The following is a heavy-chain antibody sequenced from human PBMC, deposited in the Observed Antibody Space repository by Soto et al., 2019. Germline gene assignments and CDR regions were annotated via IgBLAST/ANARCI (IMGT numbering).Heavy chain of an antibody. J-gene: IGHJ1*01. CDR2: IKPGGSDL. D-gene: IGHD4-4*01. Sequence: GESLKISCKGAGYRLDGAWIGWVRQMPGKGLEWMGIIKPGGSDLRYSPSFRGQVTISADAAVNSAYLQWNSLKASDTAMYYCARQINYSCYCWGQGSRITVSS. CDR1: GYRLDGAW. CDR3: ARQINYSCYC. V-gene: IGHV5-51*01.